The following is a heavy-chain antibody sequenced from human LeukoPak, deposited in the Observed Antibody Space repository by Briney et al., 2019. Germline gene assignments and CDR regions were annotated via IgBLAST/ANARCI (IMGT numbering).Heavy chain of an antibody. V-gene: IGHV1-8*01. D-gene: IGHD3-10*01. Sequence: ASVKVSCKASGYTFTSYDINWVRQATGQGLEWMGWMNPNSGNTGYARKSQGRVTMTRNTSISTAYMELSSLRSEDTAVYYCASRRAGNWFDPWGQGTLVTVSS. J-gene: IGHJ5*02. CDR1: GYTFTSYD. CDR3: ASRRAGNWFDP. CDR2: MNPNSGNT.